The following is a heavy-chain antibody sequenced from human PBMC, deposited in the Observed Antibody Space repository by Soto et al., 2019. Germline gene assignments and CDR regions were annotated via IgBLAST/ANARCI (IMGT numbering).Heavy chain of an antibody. CDR2: IYYTGST. CDR3: AREFSNSQDAFDS. CDR1: GGSVNSDNFY. Sequence: SETLSLTCTVSGGSVNSDNFYWSWIRQPPGRGLEWIGYIYYTGSTNYTPSLKSRVTISIDTSRNQFSLKLSSVTAADTAVYYCAREFSNSQDAFDSWGQGSLVTVSS. V-gene: IGHV4-61*01. J-gene: IGHJ4*02. D-gene: IGHD6-6*01.